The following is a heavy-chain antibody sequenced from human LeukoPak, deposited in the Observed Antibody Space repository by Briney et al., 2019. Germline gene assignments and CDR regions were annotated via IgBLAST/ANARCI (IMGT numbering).Heavy chain of an antibody. J-gene: IGHJ6*01. CDR1: GFTFSGYW. CDR3: ARDDAFRGVAMDV. Sequence: PGGSLRLSCAASGFTFSGYWRHWVRQVPGKGLVWVSRLDTDGSSTSYADSVKGRFTISRDHAKNTLYLQMNSLRAEDTAVYYCARDDAFRGVAMDVWGQGTTVTVSS. V-gene: IGHV3-74*01. D-gene: IGHD3-16*01. CDR2: LDTDGSST.